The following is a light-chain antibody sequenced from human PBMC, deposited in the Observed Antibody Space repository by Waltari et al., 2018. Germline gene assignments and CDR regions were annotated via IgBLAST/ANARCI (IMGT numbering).Light chain of an antibody. CDR2: GAS. CDR1: QSVSTNY. Sequence: EIVLTQSPGTLSLSPGERATLSCWASQSVSTNYLAWYQQRPGQAPRLLIYGASNRATGIPDRFSGSWSGTDFALTISRLEPEDFAVYYCQQYSSSPPLYTFGQGTKLEIK. J-gene: IGKJ2*01. V-gene: IGKV3-20*01. CDR3: QQYSSSPPLYT.